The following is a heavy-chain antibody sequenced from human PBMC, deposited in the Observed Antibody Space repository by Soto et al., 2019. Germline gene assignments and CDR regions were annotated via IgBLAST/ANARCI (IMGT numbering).Heavy chain of an antibody. J-gene: IGHJ3*02. Sequence: QVQLQQWGAGLLKPSETLSLTCAVYGGSFSGYYWSWIRQPPGKGLEWIGEINHSGSTNYNPSLKSRVTISVDTSKNQFSLKLSSVTAADTAVYYCARVLVHFDWLLYAFDIWGQGTMVTVSS. CDR1: GGSFSGYY. CDR3: ARVLVHFDWLLYAFDI. D-gene: IGHD3-9*01. CDR2: INHSGST. V-gene: IGHV4-34*01.